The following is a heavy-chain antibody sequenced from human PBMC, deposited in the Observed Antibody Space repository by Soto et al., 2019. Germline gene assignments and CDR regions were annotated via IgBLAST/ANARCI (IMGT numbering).Heavy chain of an antibody. D-gene: IGHD6-6*01. CDR2: IDVSSNYI. CDR1: GFSFSSYS. J-gene: IGHJ3*02. Sequence: EVQLVESGGGLVKPGGSLRLSCAASGFSFSSYSMTWVRQAPGKGLEWVSSIDVSSNYIYYADSVKGRFTISRDNAKNSLYLQMNSLRDEDTALYYCASPSSGILARGGAFDIWGEGTMVTVSS. V-gene: IGHV3-21*01. CDR3: ASPSSGILARGGAFDI.